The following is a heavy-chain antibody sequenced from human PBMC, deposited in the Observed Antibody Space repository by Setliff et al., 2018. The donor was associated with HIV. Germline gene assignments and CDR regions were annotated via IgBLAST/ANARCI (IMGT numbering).Heavy chain of an antibody. J-gene: IGHJ1*01. D-gene: IGHD1-7*01. CDR1: GYTFTKYY. V-gene: IGHV1-46*01. CDR3: VRDNWNLGSGPSSGYFQH. Sequence: ASVKVSCKASGYTFTKYYINWVRQAPGQGLEWMGIINPGGGATTYEKKFQGRVTMTRDTSTSTVYMELNNLRLDDTAVYYCVRDNWNLGSGPSSGYFQHWGLGTLVTVSS. CDR2: INPGGGAT.